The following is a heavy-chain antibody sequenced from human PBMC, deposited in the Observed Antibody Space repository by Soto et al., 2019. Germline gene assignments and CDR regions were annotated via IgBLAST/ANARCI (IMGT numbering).Heavy chain of an antibody. CDR1: GYTFTGHY. D-gene: IGHD3-10*01. CDR3: ARANFRNLERLRGLDI. CDR2: INPNSGGT. Sequence: ASVKVSCKASGYTFTGHYMHWVRQAPGQGLEWMGWINPNSGGTNYAQKFQGWVTMTRDTSISTAYMELSRLRSDDTAVYYCARANFRNLERLRGLDIWGQGTMVTVSS. V-gene: IGHV1-2*04. J-gene: IGHJ3*02.